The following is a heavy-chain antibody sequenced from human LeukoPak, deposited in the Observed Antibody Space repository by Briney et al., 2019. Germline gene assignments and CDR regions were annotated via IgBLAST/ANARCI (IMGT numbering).Heavy chain of an antibody. V-gene: IGHV3-30*04. Sequence: GGSLRLSCSASGFTFKSYAMHWVRQAPGKGLEWVAVISYDGSNKYYADSVKGRFTISRDNSKNTLYLQMNSLRAEDTAVYYCAAWMSGSLSPFDYWGQGTLVTVSS. CDR2: ISYDGSNK. CDR3: AAWMSGSLSPFDY. CDR1: GFTFKSYA. J-gene: IGHJ4*02. D-gene: IGHD1-26*01.